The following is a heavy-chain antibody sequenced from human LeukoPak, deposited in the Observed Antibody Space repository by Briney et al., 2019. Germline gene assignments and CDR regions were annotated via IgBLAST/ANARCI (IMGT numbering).Heavy chain of an antibody. CDR3: ATVKRDCSGGTCYSYDY. Sequence: GGSLRLSCAAPGFTFSSYAMSWVRQAPGKGLEWVSAISGSGGSTYYADSVRGRFTISRDNYKNTVFLQTNSLRADDTAVYYCATVKRDCSGGTCYSYDYWGQGTLVTVSS. D-gene: IGHD2-15*01. J-gene: IGHJ4*02. CDR1: GFTFSSYA. CDR2: ISGSGGST. V-gene: IGHV3-23*01.